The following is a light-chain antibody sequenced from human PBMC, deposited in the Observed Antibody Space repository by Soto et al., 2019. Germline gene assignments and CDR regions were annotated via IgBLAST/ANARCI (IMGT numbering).Light chain of an antibody. Sequence: EIVLTQSPGTLSLSPGERATLSCRASQSISSSYLAWYQQKPGQAPRLLVYGASSRATGIPDRFSGSGSGTDFTLTISRLEPEDFALYYCQQYSSTFWTFGQGTKVDNK. V-gene: IGKV3-20*01. CDR1: QSISSSY. J-gene: IGKJ1*01. CDR3: QQYSSTFWT. CDR2: GAS.